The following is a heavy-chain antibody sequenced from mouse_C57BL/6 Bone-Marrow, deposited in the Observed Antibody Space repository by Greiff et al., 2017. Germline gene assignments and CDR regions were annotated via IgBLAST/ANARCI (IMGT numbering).Heavy chain of an antibody. J-gene: IGHJ3*01. CDR2: INPYNGGT. CDR1: GYTFTDYY. D-gene: IGHD2-12*01. V-gene: IGHV1-19*01. CDR3: ARLRRGAWFAY. Sequence: EVQLQQSGPVLVKPGASVKMSCKASGYTFTDYYMNWVKQSHGKSLEGIGVINPYNGGTSYNQKFKGKATLTVDKSSSTAYMELNSLTSEDSAVYYCARLRRGAWFAYWGQGTLVTVSA.